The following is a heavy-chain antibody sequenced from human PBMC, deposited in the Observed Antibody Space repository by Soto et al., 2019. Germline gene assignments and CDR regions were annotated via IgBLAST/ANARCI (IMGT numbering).Heavy chain of an antibody. CDR3: ARAYYGSGSYYRGYDY. CDR2: ISAYNGNT. D-gene: IGHD3-10*01. J-gene: IGHJ4*02. V-gene: IGHV1-18*01. Sequence: GASVKVSCKASGYTFTSYGISWVRQAPGQGLEWMGWISAYNGNTNYAQKLQGRVTMTTDTSTSTAYMELGSLRSDDTAVYYCARAYYGSGSYYRGYDYWGQGTLVTVSS. CDR1: GYTFTSYG.